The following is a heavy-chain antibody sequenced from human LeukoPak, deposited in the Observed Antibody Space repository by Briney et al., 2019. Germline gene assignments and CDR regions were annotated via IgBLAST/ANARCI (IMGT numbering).Heavy chain of an antibody. J-gene: IGHJ4*02. V-gene: IGHV3-74*01. CDR2: INSDGGTT. D-gene: IGHD3-22*01. CDR1: GFTFGTYW. Sequence: GGSLRLSCGASGFTFGTYWMHWVRQAPGKGLVWVSGINSDGGTTTYADSVKGRFTISRDNAKNTLYLQMSSLRAEDTAVYYCARNRYYYDSSGVLDYWGQGTLVTVSS. CDR3: ARNRYYYDSSGVLDY.